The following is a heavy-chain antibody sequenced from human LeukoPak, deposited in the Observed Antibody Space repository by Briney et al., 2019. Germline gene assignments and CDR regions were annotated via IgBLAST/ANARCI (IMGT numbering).Heavy chain of an antibody. CDR1: GYTFTNYG. CDR3: ARGQNFDWLLSGAFDI. Sequence: GASVKVSCKASGYTFTNYGITWVRQAPGQGLEWMGWISAYNGNTNHAQKLQGRVTMTTDTSTSTAYMELRSLRSDDTAVYYCARGQNFDWLLSGAFDIWGQGTMVTVSS. CDR2: ISAYNGNT. D-gene: IGHD3-9*01. V-gene: IGHV1-18*01. J-gene: IGHJ3*02.